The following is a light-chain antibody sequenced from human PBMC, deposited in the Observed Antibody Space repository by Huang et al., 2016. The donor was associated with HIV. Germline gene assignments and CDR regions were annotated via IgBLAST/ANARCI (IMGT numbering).Light chain of an antibody. CDR3: QQYGTSPPSLT. Sequence: EIVLTQSPGTLSLSPGGSASLSCRASQSVSGTDLAWYQQKPGQAPRLLIYGTSIRATGIPDRFSGSGSATDFTLTISRLEPEDFAVYYCQQYGTSPPSLTFGGGTKVEIK. J-gene: IGKJ4*01. CDR2: GTS. CDR1: QSVSGTD. V-gene: IGKV3-20*01.